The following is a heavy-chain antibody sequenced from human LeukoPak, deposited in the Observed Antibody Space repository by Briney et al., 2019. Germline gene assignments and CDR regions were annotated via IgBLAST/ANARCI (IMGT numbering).Heavy chain of an antibody. D-gene: IGHD6-13*01. CDR2: IKQDGSEK. CDR1: GFTFSSYW. V-gene: IGHV3-7*01. J-gene: IGHJ4*02. CDR3: AREGRLPPQLVYFDY. Sequence: GGSLRLSCAASGFTFSSYWMSWVRQAPGKGLEWVANIKQDGSEKYYVDSVKGRFTIPRDNAKNSLYLQMNSLRAEDTAVYYCAREGRLPPQLVYFDYWGQGTLVTVSS.